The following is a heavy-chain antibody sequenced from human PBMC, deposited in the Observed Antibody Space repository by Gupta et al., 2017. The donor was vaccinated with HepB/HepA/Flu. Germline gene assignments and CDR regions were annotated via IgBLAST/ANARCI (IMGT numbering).Heavy chain of an antibody. J-gene: IGHJ6*03. V-gene: IGHV3-72*01. D-gene: IGHD3-3*01. CDR1: GFTFSSHY. CDR3: AREPFKYYDFWSGNYYYYYYMDV. Sequence: EVQLVESGGGLVQPGGSLRLSCAASGFTFSSHYMAWVRQAPGKGLEWVGRTRNKANSYTTEYAASVKGRFTISRDDSKNSLYLQMNSLKTEDTAVYYCAREPFKYYDFWSGNYYYYYYMDVWGKGTTVTVSS. CDR2: TRNKANSYTT.